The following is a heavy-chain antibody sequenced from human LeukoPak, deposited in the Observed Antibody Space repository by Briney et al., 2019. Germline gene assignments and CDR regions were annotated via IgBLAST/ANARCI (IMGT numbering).Heavy chain of an antibody. CDR1: GYSISSGYY. Sequence: SETLSLTCTVSGYSISSGYYWGWIRQPPGKGLEWIGEINHSGSTNYNPSLKSRVTISVDTSKNQFSLKLSSVTAADTAVYYCARWSYYYGSGSFDYWGQGTLVTVSS. J-gene: IGHJ4*02. CDR2: INHSGST. V-gene: IGHV4-38-2*02. D-gene: IGHD3-10*01. CDR3: ARWSYYYGSGSFDY.